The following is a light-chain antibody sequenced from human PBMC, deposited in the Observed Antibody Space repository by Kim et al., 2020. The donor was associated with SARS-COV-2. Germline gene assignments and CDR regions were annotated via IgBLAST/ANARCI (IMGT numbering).Light chain of an antibody. CDR1: QAISNY. J-gene: IGKJ1*01. Sequence: ASVGDRVTITCRASQAISNYLAWFQQKPGTVPKRLIYAASNLQSGVPSRFSGSGSGTEFTLTISSLQPEDFATYYCLQHKAYPWTFGQGTKV. V-gene: IGKV1-17*03. CDR3: LQHKAYPWT. CDR2: AAS.